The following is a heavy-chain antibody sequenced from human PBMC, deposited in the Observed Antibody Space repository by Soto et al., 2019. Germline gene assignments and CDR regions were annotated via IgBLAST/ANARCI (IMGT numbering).Heavy chain of an antibody. D-gene: IGHD3-9*01. CDR1: GDSISSNKW. CDR3: ARHPGYYDILTGYTTYYFDS. V-gene: IGHV4-4*02. J-gene: IGHJ4*02. Sequence: SETLSLTCAVSGDSISSNKWWSWVRQPPEKGLEWIGEMYHTGSTNYNPSLKSRVTISVDKSKNQFSLKLSSVTAADTAVYFCARHPGYYDILTGYTTYYFDSWGQGILVTVSS. CDR2: MYHTGST.